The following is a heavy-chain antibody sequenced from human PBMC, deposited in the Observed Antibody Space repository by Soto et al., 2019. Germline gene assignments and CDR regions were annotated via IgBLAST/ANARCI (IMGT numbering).Heavy chain of an antibody. D-gene: IGHD3-22*01. CDR3: ARGGGSGYYNPSYYYYGMDV. Sequence: ASVKVSCKASGGTFSSYAISWVRQAPGQGLEWMGGIIPIFGTANYAQKFQGRVTITADESTSTAYMELSSLRSEDTAVYYCARGGGSGYYNPSYYYYGMDVWGQGTTVTVS. CDR1: GGTFSSYA. CDR2: IIPIFGTA. V-gene: IGHV1-69*13. J-gene: IGHJ6*02.